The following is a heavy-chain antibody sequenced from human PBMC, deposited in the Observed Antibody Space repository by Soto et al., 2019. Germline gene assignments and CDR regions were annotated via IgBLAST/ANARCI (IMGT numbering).Heavy chain of an antibody. CDR2: IDWDDDK. V-gene: IGHV2-70*11. CDR1: GFSLSTRGMC. Sequence: PTLANPTDTLTLTSTFSGFSLSTRGMCVSWIRQPQGKALEWLARIDWDDDKYYSTSLKTRLTISKDTSKNQVVLTMTNMDPVDTATYYCARSGGPTAPPIDWGQGTLVTVSS. J-gene: IGHJ4*02. D-gene: IGHD1-26*01. CDR3: ARSGGPTAPPID.